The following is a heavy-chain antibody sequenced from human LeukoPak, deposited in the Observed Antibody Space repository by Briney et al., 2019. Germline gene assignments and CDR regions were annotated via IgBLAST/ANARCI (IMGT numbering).Heavy chain of an antibody. D-gene: IGHD4-23*01. J-gene: IGHJ5*02. Sequence: GGSLRLSCAASRLTFTNHAMTWVCQAPGKGLEWVSTISDSGGATYYVDSVKGRFTISRDNSKNTVYLQMNSLRVEDTAVYYCARGAKLLWFDPWGQGTLVSVSS. CDR2: ISDSGGAT. CDR3: ARGAKLLWFDP. V-gene: IGHV3-23*01. CDR1: RLTFTNHA.